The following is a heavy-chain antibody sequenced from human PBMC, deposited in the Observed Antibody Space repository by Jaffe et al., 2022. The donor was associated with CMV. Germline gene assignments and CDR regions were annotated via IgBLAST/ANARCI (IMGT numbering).Heavy chain of an antibody. CDR1: GGSVSSGSYY. V-gene: IGHV4-61*01. CDR2: IYYSGST. CDR3: ARATRQGQDYYYYGMDV. Sequence: QVQLQESGPGLVKPSETLSLTCTVSGGSVSSGSYYWSWIRQPPGKGLEWIGYIYYSGSTNYNPSLKSRVTISVDTSKNQFSLKLSSVTAADTAVYYCARATRQGQDYYYYGMDVWGQGTTVTVSS. J-gene: IGHJ6*02.